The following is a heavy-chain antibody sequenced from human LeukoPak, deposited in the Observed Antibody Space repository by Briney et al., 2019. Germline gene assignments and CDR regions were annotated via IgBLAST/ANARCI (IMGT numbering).Heavy chain of an antibody. CDR1: AFTVSGTY. Sequence: AGSLRLSCAASAFTVSGTYMTWVRQAPGKGLEWVSLIYIGGKTYYADSVKGRFTISRDNSKNILYLQMNSLRAEDTAVYYCASGAAAPRWFDYWGQGTLVTVSS. CDR2: IYIGGKT. CDR3: ASGAAAPRWFDY. J-gene: IGHJ4*02. D-gene: IGHD2-2*01. V-gene: IGHV3-66*01.